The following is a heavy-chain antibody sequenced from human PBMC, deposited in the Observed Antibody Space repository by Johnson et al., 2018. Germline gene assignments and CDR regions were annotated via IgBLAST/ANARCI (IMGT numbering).Heavy chain of an antibody. J-gene: IGHJ3*02. D-gene: IGHD3-22*01. Sequence: EVQLVESGGGLVQPGGSLRLSCAASGFTFSSYWMSWVRQAPGKGLELVANIKQDGSEKYYVDSVKGRFPICRDNAKNPLNLQMKGLRAEDTAVYYCAREWPPNYYYDSSGKWPGDAFDIWGQGTMVTVSS. CDR2: IKQDGSEK. CDR3: AREWPPNYYYDSSGKWPGDAFDI. CDR1: GFTFSSYW. V-gene: IGHV3-7*01.